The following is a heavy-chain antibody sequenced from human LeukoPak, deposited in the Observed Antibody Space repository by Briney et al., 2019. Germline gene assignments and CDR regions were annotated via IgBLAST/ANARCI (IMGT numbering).Heavy chain of an antibody. CDR3: AKGWDAFDI. V-gene: IGHV3-30-3*01. CDR2: ISYDGSNK. J-gene: IGHJ3*02. D-gene: IGHD5-24*01. CDR1: GFTFSSYA. Sequence: GGSLRLSCAASGFTFSSYAMHWVRQAPGKGLEWVAVISYDGSNKYYADSVKGRFTISRDNSKNTLYLQMNSLRAEDTAVYYCAKGWDAFDIWGQGTMVTVSS.